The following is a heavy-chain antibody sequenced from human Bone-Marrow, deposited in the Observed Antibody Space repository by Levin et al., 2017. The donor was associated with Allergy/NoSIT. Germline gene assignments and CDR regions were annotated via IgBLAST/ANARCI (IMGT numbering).Heavy chain of an antibody. D-gene: IGHD4-11*01. CDR2: IWSDGGIQ. CDR1: GFSFSSSG. Sequence: QSGGSLRLSCAASGFSFSSSGMHWVRQAPGKGLEWVAAIWSDGGIQKYAKSVEGRFTISRDNSKNTLHLEMNRLRAEDTAVYFCARDSPTTVMMSGFDFWGQGTLVTVSS. V-gene: IGHV3-33*01. J-gene: IGHJ4*02. CDR3: ARDSPTTVMMSGFDF.